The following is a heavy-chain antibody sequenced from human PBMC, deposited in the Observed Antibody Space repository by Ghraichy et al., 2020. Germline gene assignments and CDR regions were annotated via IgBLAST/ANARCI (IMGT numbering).Heavy chain of an antibody. Sequence: GGSLRLSCAASGFTFSSYSMNWVRQAPGKGLEWVSYISSSSSTIYYADSVKGRFTISRDNAKNSLYLQMNSLRDEDTAVYYGARSNYYGSGGYDYYYGMDFWGQGTTVTVSS. CDR3: ARSNYYGSGGYDYYYGMDF. J-gene: IGHJ6*02. V-gene: IGHV3-48*02. CDR2: ISSSSSTI. CDR1: GFTFSSYS. D-gene: IGHD3-10*01.